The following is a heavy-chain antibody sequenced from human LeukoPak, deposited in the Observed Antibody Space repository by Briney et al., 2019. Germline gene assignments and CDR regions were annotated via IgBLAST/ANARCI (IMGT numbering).Heavy chain of an antibody. CDR1: GFTFDDYA. CDR3: AKGRGPYYKYYGIDV. CDR2: VDWNSGSI. D-gene: IGHD3-16*01. J-gene: IGHJ6*02. Sequence: GGSLRLSCAASGFTFDDYAMYWVRQAPGKGLEWVSSVDWNSGSIDYADSLKGRFTVSRDNAKNSLYLEMNSLRIEDTALYFCAKGRGPYYKYYGIDVWGQGTTVTVSS. V-gene: IGHV3-9*01.